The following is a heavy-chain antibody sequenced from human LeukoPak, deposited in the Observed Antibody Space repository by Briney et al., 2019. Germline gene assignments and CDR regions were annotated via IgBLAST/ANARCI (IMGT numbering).Heavy chain of an antibody. CDR2: IFYSGST. D-gene: IGHD3-16*02. CDR1: GDSISSYY. CDR3: ARAPYRDDAFDI. V-gene: IGHV4-59*01. J-gene: IGHJ3*02. Sequence: SETLSLTCTVSGDSISSYYWSWIRQPPGKGLEWIGYIFYSGSTNYNPSLESRVTISVDTSRSQISLKLTSVTAADTAVYYCARAPYRDDAFDIWGQGTMVTVSS.